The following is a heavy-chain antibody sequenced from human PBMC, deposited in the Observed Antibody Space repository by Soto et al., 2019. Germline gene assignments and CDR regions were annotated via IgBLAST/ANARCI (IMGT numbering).Heavy chain of an antibody. Sequence: GGSLRLSCSASGFTFSSYAMHWVRQAPGKGLEYVSAISSNGGSTYYADSVKGRFTISRDNSKNTLYLQMSSLRAEDTAVYYCVSPKQQLVRGAFDIWGQGTMVTVSS. V-gene: IGHV3-64D*06. J-gene: IGHJ3*02. CDR3: VSPKQQLVRGAFDI. CDR1: GFTFSSYA. D-gene: IGHD6-13*01. CDR2: ISSNGGST.